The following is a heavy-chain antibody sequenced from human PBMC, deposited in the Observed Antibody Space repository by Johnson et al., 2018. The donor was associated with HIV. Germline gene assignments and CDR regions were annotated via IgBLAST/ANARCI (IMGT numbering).Heavy chain of an antibody. J-gene: IGHJ3*02. CDR3: ARDLTRGYSPRGAFDI. Sequence: VQLVESGGGLVQPGGSLRLSCAASGFTFSSYAMHWVRQAPGKGLEYVSAISSNGGSTYYANSVKGRFTISRDNSKNTLYLQMNSLRAEDTAVYYCARDLTRGYSPRGAFDIWGQGTMVTVSS. D-gene: IGHD5-18*01. V-gene: IGHV3-64*01. CDR1: GFTFSSYA. CDR2: ISSNGGST.